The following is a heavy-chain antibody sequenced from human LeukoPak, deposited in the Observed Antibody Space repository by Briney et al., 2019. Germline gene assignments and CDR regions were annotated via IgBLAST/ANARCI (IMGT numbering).Heavy chain of an antibody. CDR1: GFTLSSYA. CDR3: AKGELYYYDSSGYYPNDAFDI. D-gene: IGHD3-22*01. V-gene: IGHV3-23*01. CDR2: ISGSGGST. J-gene: IGHJ3*02. Sequence: PGGSLRLSCAASGFTLSSYAMSWVRQAPGKGLEWVSAISGSGGSTYYADSVKGRFTISRDNSKNTLYLQMNSLRAEDTAVYYCAKGELYYYDSSGYYPNDAFDIWGQGTMVTVSS.